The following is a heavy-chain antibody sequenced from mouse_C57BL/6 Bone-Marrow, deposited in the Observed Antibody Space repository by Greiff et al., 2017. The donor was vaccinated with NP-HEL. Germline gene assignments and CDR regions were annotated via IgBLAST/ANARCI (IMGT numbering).Heavy chain of an antibody. V-gene: IGHV1-7*01. CDR3: AREYYGSHWYFDV. CDR2: INPSSGYT. CDR1: GYTFTSYW. Sequence: VQLQESGAELAKPGASVKLSCKASGYTFTSYWMHWVKQRPGQGLEWIGYINPSSGYTKYNQKFKDKATLTADKSSSTAYMQLSSLTYEDSAVYYCAREYYGSHWYFDVWGTGTTVTVSS. J-gene: IGHJ1*03. D-gene: IGHD1-1*01.